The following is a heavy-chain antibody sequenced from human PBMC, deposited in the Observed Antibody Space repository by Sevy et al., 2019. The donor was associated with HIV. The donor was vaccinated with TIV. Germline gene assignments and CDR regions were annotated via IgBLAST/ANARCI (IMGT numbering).Heavy chain of an antibody. J-gene: IGHJ6*02. CDR2: FDPEDGET. Sequence: ASVKVSCKVSGYTLTELSMHWVRQAPGKGLEWMGGFDPEDGETIYAQKFQGRVTMTEDTSTDTPYMELSSLRSEDTAVYYCATMVRGVMSGYYYYYGMDVWGQGTTVTVSS. D-gene: IGHD3-10*01. CDR3: ATMVRGVMSGYYYYYGMDV. CDR1: GYTLTELS. V-gene: IGHV1-24*01.